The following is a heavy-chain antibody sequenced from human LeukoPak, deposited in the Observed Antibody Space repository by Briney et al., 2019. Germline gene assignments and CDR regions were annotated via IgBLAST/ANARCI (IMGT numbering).Heavy chain of an antibody. J-gene: IGHJ3*02. D-gene: IGHD5-12*01. Sequence: ASVKVSCKASGYTFTGYYMHWVRQAPGQGLEWMGWINPNSGGTNYAQKFQGRVTMTRDTSISTAYMELSGLRSDDTAVYYCASCFWDKGPGYDDDAFDIWGQGTMVTVSS. CDR1: GYTFTGYY. V-gene: IGHV1-2*02. CDR2: INPNSGGT. CDR3: ASCFWDKGPGYDDDAFDI.